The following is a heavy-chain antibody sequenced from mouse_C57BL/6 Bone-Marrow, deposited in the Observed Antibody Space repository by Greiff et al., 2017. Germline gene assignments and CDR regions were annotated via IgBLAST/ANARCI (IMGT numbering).Heavy chain of an antibody. V-gene: IGHV1-64*01. CDR3: ARTGIYYGNLAWFAY. CDR2: IHPNSGST. J-gene: IGHJ3*01. Sequence: QVQLQQPGAELVKPGASVKLSCKASGYTFTSYWMHWVKQRPGQGLEWIGMIHPNSGSTNYNEKFKSKATLTVDKSSSTAYMQLSSLTSDDSAVYYCARTGIYYGNLAWFAYWGQGTLVTVSA. D-gene: IGHD2-1*01. CDR1: GYTFTSYW.